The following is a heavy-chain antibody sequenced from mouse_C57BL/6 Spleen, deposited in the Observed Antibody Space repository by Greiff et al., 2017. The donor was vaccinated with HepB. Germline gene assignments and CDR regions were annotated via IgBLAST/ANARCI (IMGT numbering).Heavy chain of an antibody. D-gene: IGHD3-3*01. Sequence: QVQLKQSGAELVRPGASVTLSCKASGYTFTDYEMHWVKQTPVHGLEWIGAIDPETGGTAYNQKFKGKAILTADKSSSTAYMELRSLTSEDSAVYYCTKGRGGPWFAYWGQGTLVTVSA. CDR3: TKGRGGPWFAY. V-gene: IGHV1-15*01. CDR1: GYTFTDYE. CDR2: IDPETGGT. J-gene: IGHJ3*01.